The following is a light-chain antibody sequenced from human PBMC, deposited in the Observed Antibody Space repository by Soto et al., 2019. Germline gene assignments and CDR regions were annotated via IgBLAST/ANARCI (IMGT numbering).Light chain of an antibody. V-gene: IGLV2-14*01. CDR3: SSYTSSSTPYV. J-gene: IGLJ1*01. CDR2: DDS. Sequence: QSALTQPASVSGSPGQSITISCTGTSSDVGGYNYVSWYQQHPGKAPKLMIYDDSNRPSGVPNRFSGSKSGNTASLTISGLQAEDEADYYCSSYTSSSTPYVFGTGTKLTVL. CDR1: SSDVGGYNY.